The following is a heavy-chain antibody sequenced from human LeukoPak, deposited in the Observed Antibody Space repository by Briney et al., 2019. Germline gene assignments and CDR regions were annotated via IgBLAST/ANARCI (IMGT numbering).Heavy chain of an antibody. CDR3: AREVVDTAMVTPYFDY. CDR1: GYTLTSYA. Sequence: GASVKVSCKASGYTLTSYAMNWVRQAPGQGLEWMGWINTNTGNPTYAQGFTGRFVFSLDTSVSTAYLQISSLKAEDTAVYYCAREVVDTAMVTPYFDYWGQGTLVTVSS. V-gene: IGHV7-4-1*02. J-gene: IGHJ4*02. CDR2: INTNTGNP. D-gene: IGHD5-18*01.